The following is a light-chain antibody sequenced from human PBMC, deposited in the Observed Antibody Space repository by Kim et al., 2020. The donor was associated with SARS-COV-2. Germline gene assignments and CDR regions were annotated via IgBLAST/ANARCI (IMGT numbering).Light chain of an antibody. CDR3: QQDNGH. J-gene: IGKJ2*01. Sequence: GDRVTITFRASESISNWLAWYQQKPGKAPKVLIYEASTLRSGVPSRFSGSGSGTEFTLTLSSLQPDDSASYYCQQDNGHFGQGTKLEI. V-gene: IGKV1-5*03. CDR1: ESISNW. CDR2: EAS.